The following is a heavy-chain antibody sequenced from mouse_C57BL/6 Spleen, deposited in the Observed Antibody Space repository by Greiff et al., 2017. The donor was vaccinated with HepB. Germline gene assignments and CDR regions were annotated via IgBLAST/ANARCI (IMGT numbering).Heavy chain of an antibody. CDR3: ARSHYYGSSYYFDY. Sequence: QVQLQQSGPELVKPGASVKISCKASGYSFSSSWMNWVKQRPGKGLEWIGRIYPGDGGTNYNGKFKGKATLTADKSSSTADRQLSSLTSEDSAVYFCARSHYYGSSYYFDYWGQGTTLTVSS. CDR2: IYPGDGGT. D-gene: IGHD1-1*01. CDR1: GYSFSSSW. V-gene: IGHV1-82*01. J-gene: IGHJ2*01.